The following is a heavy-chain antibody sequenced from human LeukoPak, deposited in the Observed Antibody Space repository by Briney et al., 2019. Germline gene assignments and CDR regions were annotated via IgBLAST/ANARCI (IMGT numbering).Heavy chain of an antibody. D-gene: IGHD3-22*01. CDR3: ARDMGFYDSSGYYLY. Sequence: SVKVSCKASGGTFSSYAISWVRQAPGQGLEWMGRLIPIFGTANYAQTFQGRDTLTTDESTSTTYMELSSLRSEDTAVYYCARDMGFYDSSGYYLYWGQGTLVTVSS. J-gene: IGHJ4*02. CDR1: GGTFSSYA. CDR2: LIPIFGTA. V-gene: IGHV1-69*05.